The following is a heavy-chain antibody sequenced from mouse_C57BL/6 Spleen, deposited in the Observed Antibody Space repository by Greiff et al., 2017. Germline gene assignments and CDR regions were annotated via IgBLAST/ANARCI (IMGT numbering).Heavy chain of an antibody. D-gene: IGHD2-13*01. V-gene: IGHV1-61*01. CDR3: ARERLGFDY. Sequence: VQLQQPGAELVRPGSSVKLSCKASGYTFTSYWMDWVKQRPGQGLEWIGNIYPSDSETHYNQKFKDKATLTVDKSSSTAYMQLSSLTSEDSAVYYCARERLGFDYWGQGTTLTVSS. J-gene: IGHJ2*01. CDR1: GYTFTSYW. CDR2: IYPSDSET.